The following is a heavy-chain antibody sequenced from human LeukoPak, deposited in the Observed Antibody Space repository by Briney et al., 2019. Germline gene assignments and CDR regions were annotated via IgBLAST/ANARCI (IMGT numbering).Heavy chain of an antibody. J-gene: IGHJ4*02. D-gene: IGHD1-7*01. CDR3: ARSHNWNYAAPPSDY. CDR2: IRYDGSNK. CDR1: GFTFNTYA. Sequence: GGSLRLTCAASGFTFNTYAMHWVRQAPGKGLEWVAFIRYDGSNKYYADSVKGRFTISRDNSKNTLYLQMNSLRAEDTAVYYCARSHNWNYAAPPSDYWGQGTLVTVSS. V-gene: IGHV3-30*04.